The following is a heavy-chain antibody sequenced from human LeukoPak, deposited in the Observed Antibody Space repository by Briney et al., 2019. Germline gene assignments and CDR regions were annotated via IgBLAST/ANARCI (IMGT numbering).Heavy chain of an antibody. CDR2: IGNGGSNIM. J-gene: IGHJ4*02. CDR1: GFTLSDYY. CDR3: ARDRSNKGHDC. V-gene: IGHV3-11*01. Sequence: PGGSLRLSCAASGFTLSDYYMTWIRQAPGKGLEWISYIGNGGSNIMLYADSVKGRFTVFRDYAKNSLYLQMNSLRAEDTAVYYCARDRSNKGHDCWGQGTLVTVSS.